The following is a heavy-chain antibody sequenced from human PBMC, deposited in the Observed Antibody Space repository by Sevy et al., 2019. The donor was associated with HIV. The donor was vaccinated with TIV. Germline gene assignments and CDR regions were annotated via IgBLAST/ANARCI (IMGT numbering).Heavy chain of an antibody. Sequence: GGSLRLSCAASGFTVSSNYMSWVRQAPGKGLEWVSVISGSGGSTYYADSVKGRFTISRDNSKNTLYLQMNSLRAEDTAVYYCAKAQPGVWGSYRSNWFDPWGQGTLVTVSS. J-gene: IGHJ5*02. CDR1: GFTVSSNY. V-gene: IGHV3-23*01. CDR2: ISGSGGST. D-gene: IGHD3-16*02. CDR3: AKAQPGVWGSYRSNWFDP.